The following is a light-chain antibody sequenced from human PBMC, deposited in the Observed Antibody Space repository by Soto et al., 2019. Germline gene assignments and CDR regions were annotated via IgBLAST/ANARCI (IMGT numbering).Light chain of an antibody. V-gene: IGKV3-15*01. CDR2: GAS. CDR3: QEYNDWRPIT. CDR1: QSISTK. J-gene: IGKJ4*01. Sequence: IVMTQSPATLSVSPGGRATLSCRACQSISTKLAWYQQKPGQAPRLLIYGASTRAPGIPVRFSGSGSGTEFTLTITSLQSEDFAVYYCQEYNDWRPITFGGGTKVEIK.